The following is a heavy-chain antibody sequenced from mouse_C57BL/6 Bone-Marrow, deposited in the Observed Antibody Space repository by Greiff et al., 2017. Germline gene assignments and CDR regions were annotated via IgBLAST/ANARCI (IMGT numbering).Heavy chain of an antibody. CDR2: IHPNSGST. V-gene: IGHV1-64*01. J-gene: IGHJ4*01. D-gene: IGHD3-3*01. CDR1: GYTFTSYW. CDR3: ASGGTHYAMDY. Sequence: VQLQQSGAELVKPGASVKLSCKASGYTFTSYWMHWVKQRPGQGLEWIGMIHPNSGSTNYNEKFKSKATLTVDKSSSTAYMQLSSLTSEDSAVYYCASGGTHYAMDYWGQGTSVTVSS.